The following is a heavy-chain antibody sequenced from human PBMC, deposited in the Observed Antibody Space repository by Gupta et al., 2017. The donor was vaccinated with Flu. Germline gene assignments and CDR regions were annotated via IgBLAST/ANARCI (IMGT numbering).Heavy chain of an antibody. J-gene: IGHJ1*01. CDR3: ARLSGSCWMAEY. CDR2: PLYWGVA. Sequence: SRYSGGWIHQRLGKGLDWIGSPLYWGVAYYTPSVTSRVAMSLDTSRNEFSLDLKSVTAADTAVYFCARLSGSCWMAEYWGPGILVTVSS. V-gene: IGHV4-39*01. CDR1: SRYS. D-gene: IGHD1-20*01.